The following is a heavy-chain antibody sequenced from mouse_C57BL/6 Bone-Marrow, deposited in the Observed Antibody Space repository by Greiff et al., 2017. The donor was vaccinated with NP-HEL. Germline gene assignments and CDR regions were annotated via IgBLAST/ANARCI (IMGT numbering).Heavy chain of an antibody. Sequence: VQLQQSGAELARPGASVKLSCKASGYTFTSYGISWVKQRTGQGLEWIGEIYPRSGNTYYNEKFKGKATLTADKSSSTAYMELRSLTSEDFAVYFCAKGIYYYGSSYWAHYAMDYWGQGTSVTVSS. CDR1: GYTFTSYG. J-gene: IGHJ4*01. CDR3: AKGIYYYGSSYWAHYAMDY. CDR2: IYPRSGNT. D-gene: IGHD1-1*01. V-gene: IGHV1-81*01.